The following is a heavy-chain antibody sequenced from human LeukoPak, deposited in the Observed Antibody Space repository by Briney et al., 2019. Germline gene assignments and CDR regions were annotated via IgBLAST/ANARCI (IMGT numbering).Heavy chain of an antibody. Sequence: PGGSLRLSCAASGFPFSSYGMHWVRQAPGKGLEWVAVIWYDGSNKYYADSVKGRFTISRDNSKNTLYLQMNSLRAEDTAVYYCARGQTLNYYDSSGYYRDPSSTYYFDYWGQGTLVTVSS. CDR3: ARGQTLNYYDSSGYYRDPSSTYYFDY. D-gene: IGHD3-22*01. CDR2: IWYDGSNK. V-gene: IGHV3-33*01. J-gene: IGHJ4*02. CDR1: GFPFSSYG.